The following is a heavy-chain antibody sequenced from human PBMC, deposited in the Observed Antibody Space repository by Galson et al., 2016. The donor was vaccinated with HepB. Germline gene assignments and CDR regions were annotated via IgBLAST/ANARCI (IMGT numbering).Heavy chain of an antibody. J-gene: IGHJ4*02. CDR2: ISPSSDYI. CDR1: GFTFNTYS. D-gene: IGHD4-11*01. V-gene: IGHV3-21*01. Sequence: SLRLSCAASGFTFNTYSMNWVRQAPGKGLEWVSSISPSSDYIYHADSVKGRSTISRDNAKKSLYLQMSSLRGDDTAIYYCVRNLFTGGADYSVDFWGQGTPVTVSA. CDR3: VRNLFTGGADYSVDF.